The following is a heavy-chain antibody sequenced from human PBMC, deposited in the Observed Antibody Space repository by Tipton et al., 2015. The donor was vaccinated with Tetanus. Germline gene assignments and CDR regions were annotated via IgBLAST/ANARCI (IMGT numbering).Heavy chain of an antibody. V-gene: IGHV1-18*01. CDR2: INPYNGNT. J-gene: IGHJ4*02. D-gene: IGHD3-10*01. CDR3: ARDPGWFSGTSHFDY. CDR1: GYTFVNYG. Sequence: QLVQSGAEVKKPGASVKVSCKTSGYTFVNYGISWVRQAPGQGLEWMGWINPYNGNTNFAQKLRDRVTLTMDTSTGTTYMSLTSLTSDDTAIYYCARDPGWFSGTSHFDYWGQGTLLTVSS.